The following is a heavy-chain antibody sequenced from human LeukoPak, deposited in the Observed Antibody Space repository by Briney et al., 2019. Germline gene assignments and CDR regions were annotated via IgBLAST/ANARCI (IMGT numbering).Heavy chain of an antibody. CDR3: AGRANEAFDI. CDR2: IYYSGST. J-gene: IGHJ3*02. CDR1: GGSISRGGHY. V-gene: IGHV4-31*11. Sequence: KSSETLSLTCGVSGGSISRGGHYWSWIRQHPGKGLEWIGYIYYSGSTYYNASLKSRITISVDTSKSQFSLELTSVTAADTAVYYCAGRANEAFDIWGQGTMVAVSS.